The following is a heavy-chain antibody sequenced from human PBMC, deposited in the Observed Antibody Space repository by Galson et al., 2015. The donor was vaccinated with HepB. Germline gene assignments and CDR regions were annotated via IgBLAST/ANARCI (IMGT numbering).Heavy chain of an antibody. D-gene: IGHD2-15*01. Sequence: SVKVSCKASGGTFSSYDINWVRQATGQGLEWMGWMNPNSGNTGYAQKFQGRVTMTRNTSISTAYMELSSLRSEDTAVYYCARGKRVVSYYYYMDVWGKGTTVTVSS. CDR1: GGTFSSYD. V-gene: IGHV1-8*01. CDR2: MNPNSGNT. CDR3: ARGKRVVSYYYYMDV. J-gene: IGHJ6*03.